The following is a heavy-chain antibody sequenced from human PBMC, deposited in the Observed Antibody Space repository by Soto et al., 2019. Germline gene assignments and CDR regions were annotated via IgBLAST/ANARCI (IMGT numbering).Heavy chain of an antibody. D-gene: IGHD3-22*01. V-gene: IGHV4-31*03. CDR3: ARTGDDSSGSNYYYYYGMDV. Sequence: QVQLQESGPGLVKPSQTLSLTCTVSGGSISSGGYYWSWIRQHPGKGLEWIGYIYYSGSTYYNPSLKIRVTISVDTSKNQFSLKLSSVTAADTAVYYCARTGDDSSGSNYYYYYGMDVWGQGTTVTVSS. CDR1: GGSISSGGYY. CDR2: IYYSGST. J-gene: IGHJ6*02.